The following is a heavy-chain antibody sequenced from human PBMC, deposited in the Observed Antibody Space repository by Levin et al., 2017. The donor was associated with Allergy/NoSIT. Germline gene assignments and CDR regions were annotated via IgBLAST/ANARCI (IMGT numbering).Heavy chain of an antibody. J-gene: IGHJ4*02. CDR3: ARAGFRCTTTACYPDY. V-gene: IGHV3-21*06. CDR2: ISSTSRYI. D-gene: IGHD2-2*01. CDR1: GFTFTDYV. Sequence: KPGGSLRLSCAASGFTFTDYVINWVRQAPGKGLEWVSSISSTSRYISYGDSVKGRFTVSRDNAKNSVYLQMNSLRADDTALYFCARAGFRCTTTACYPDYWGQGTLVTVSS.